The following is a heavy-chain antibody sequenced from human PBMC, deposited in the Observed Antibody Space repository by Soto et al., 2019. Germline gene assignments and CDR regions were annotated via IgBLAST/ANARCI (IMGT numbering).Heavy chain of an antibody. V-gene: IGHV3-15*01. Sequence: EVQLVESGGGLVKPGGSLRLSCAASGFTFSNAWMSWVRQAPGKGLEWVGRIKSKTDGGTTDYAAPVKGRFTISRDDSKNTLYLQMNSLKTEDTAVYYCTTDGTAYDILTGYAGLDYWGQGTLVTVSS. J-gene: IGHJ4*02. CDR2: IKSKTDGGTT. CDR3: TTDGTAYDILTGYAGLDY. CDR1: GFTFSNAW. D-gene: IGHD3-9*01.